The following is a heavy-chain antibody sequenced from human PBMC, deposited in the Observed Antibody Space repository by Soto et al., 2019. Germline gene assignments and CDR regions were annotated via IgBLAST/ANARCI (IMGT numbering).Heavy chain of an antibody. CDR3: AKTGVTNPTYDY. CDR1: GFTFSDYY. CDR2: ISTRSDYT. Sequence: GGSLRLSCAGSGFTFSDYYMTWIRQAPGKGLEWISYISTRSDYTNYADSVKGRFTISRDNAKSSLYLQMNTLRAEDTAVYYCAKTGVTNPTYDYWGQGTLVTVCS. V-gene: IGHV3-11*06. D-gene: IGHD3-10*01. J-gene: IGHJ4*02.